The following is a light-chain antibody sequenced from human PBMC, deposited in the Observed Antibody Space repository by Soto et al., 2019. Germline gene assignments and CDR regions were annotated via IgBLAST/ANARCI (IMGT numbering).Light chain of an antibody. CDR2: AAS. J-gene: IGKJ1*01. CDR3: QQSYSTPRWT. V-gene: IGKV1-39*01. CDR1: QSISSY. Sequence: DIQMTQSPSSLSASVGDRVTITCRASQSISSYLNLYQQKPGKAPKLLIYAASSLQSGVPSRFSGSGSGTDFTLTISSLQPEDFATYYCQQSYSTPRWTFGQGIKVEIK.